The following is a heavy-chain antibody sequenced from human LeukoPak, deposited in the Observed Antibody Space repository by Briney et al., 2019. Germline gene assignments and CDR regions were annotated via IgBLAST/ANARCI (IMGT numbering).Heavy chain of an antibody. D-gene: IGHD4-23*01. CDR1: GDTFTRKY. J-gene: IGHJ5*02. CDR2: ISPSGGST. CDR3: ARDNSVRDEAWWFNP. V-gene: IGHV1-46*01. Sequence: ASVKVSCKTLGDTFTRKYMHWVRQAPGQGPEWMGVISPSGGSTTYAQKFQGRVTLTRDMSTSTDYLELSSLRSEDTAVYYCARDNSVRDEAWWFNPWGQGTLVTVSS.